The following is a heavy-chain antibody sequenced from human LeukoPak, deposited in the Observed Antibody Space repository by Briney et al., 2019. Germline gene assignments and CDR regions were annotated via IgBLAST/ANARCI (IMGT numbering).Heavy chain of an antibody. CDR3: VYSGDYEKGY. Sequence: GGSLRLSCAASGFTFSSYAMNWVRQAPGKGLEWVSAISGSGSTTYYADSVKGRFTISRDNAKNSLYLQMNSLRAEDTAVYYCVYSGDYEKGYWGQGTLVTVSS. D-gene: IGHD4-17*01. CDR1: GFTFSSYA. V-gene: IGHV3-23*01. J-gene: IGHJ4*02. CDR2: ISGSGSTT.